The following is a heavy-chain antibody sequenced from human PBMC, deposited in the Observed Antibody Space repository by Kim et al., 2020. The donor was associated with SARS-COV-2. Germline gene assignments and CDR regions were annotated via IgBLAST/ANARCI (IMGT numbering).Heavy chain of an antibody. D-gene: IGHD6-13*01. V-gene: IGHV1-18*04. CDR3: ARDEQQLVHGY. J-gene: IGHJ4*02. Sequence: ASVKVSCKASGYTFTNYGISWLRQAPVQGLEWVGWISGYDGNTNYAQKLQGRVTMTTDTSTSTVYMELRSLRSDDTALYYCARDEQQLVHGYWGQGTLVT. CDR1: GYTFTNYG. CDR2: ISGYDGNT.